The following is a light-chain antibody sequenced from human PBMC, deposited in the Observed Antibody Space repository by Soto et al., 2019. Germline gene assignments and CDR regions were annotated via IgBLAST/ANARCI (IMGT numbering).Light chain of an antibody. CDR1: QSINTY. CDR2: DAS. J-gene: IGKJ3*01. CDR3: QQYNTWH. Sequence: EVELTQSPATLSLSPGERATLSCRASQSINTYLAWYQQKPGQAPRLLIYDASNRAAGIPARFSGSGSGTEFTLTISSLEPEDSAVYYCQQYNTWHFGPGTTVDFK. V-gene: IGKV3-11*01.